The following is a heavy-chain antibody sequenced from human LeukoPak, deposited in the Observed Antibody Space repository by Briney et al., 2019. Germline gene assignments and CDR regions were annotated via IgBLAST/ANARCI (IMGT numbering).Heavy chain of an antibody. V-gene: IGHV4-31*03. Sequence: PSQTLSLTCTVSGGSISSGAYYWSWIRQHPGKGLEWIGYIYYSGSTYYNPSLKSRVTISVDTSKNQFSLKLSSVTAADTAVYYCARANSRPYHCDNSGYYDFDYWGQGTLVTVSS. D-gene: IGHD3-22*01. J-gene: IGHJ4*02. CDR2: IYYSGST. CDR3: ARANSRPYHCDNSGYYDFDY. CDR1: GGSISSGAYY.